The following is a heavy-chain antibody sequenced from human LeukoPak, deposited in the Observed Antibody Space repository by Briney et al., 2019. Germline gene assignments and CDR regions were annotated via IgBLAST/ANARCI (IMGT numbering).Heavy chain of an antibody. D-gene: IGHD5-12*01. CDR1: GYTFTSYD. Sequence: SVKVSCKASGYTFTSYDINWVRQATGQGLEWMGRIIPILGIANYAQKFQGRVTITADKSTSTAYMELSSLRSEDTAVYYCARPSGRVYSGYDLEAFDIWGQGTMVTVSS. CDR2: IIPILGIA. CDR3: ARPSGRVYSGYDLEAFDI. V-gene: IGHV1-69*04. J-gene: IGHJ3*02.